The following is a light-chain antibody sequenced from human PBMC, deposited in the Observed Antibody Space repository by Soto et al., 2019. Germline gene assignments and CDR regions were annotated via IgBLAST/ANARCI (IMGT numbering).Light chain of an antibody. V-gene: IGLV2-14*01. CDR1: SSDVGSYNY. CDR2: GVS. CDR3: SSYTDSSTL. J-gene: IGLJ1*01. Sequence: QSALTQPASVSGSPGQSITISCTGTSSDVGSYNYVSWYQQHPGKAPKLMIYGVSDRPSGISSRFSGSKSGNTASLTISGLQTEDEADYDCSSYTDSSTLFGTGTKLTVL.